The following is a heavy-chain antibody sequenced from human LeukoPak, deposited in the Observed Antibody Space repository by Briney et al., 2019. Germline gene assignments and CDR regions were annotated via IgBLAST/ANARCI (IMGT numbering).Heavy chain of an antibody. CDR1: GGSISSYY. V-gene: IGHV4-4*07. Sequence: SETLSLTXTVSGGSISSYYWSWIRQPAGKGLEWIGRIYTSGSTNYNPSLKSRVTMSVDTSKNQFSLKLSSVTAADTAVYYCARVGSSWYEDYFDYWGQGTLVTVSS. J-gene: IGHJ4*02. D-gene: IGHD6-13*01. CDR3: ARVGSSWYEDYFDY. CDR2: IYTSGST.